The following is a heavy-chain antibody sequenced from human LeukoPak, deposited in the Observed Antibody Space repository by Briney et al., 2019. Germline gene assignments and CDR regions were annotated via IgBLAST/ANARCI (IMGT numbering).Heavy chain of an antibody. CDR2: SYHSGST. CDR3: ARRPTGYYGSGSHFDY. J-gene: IGHJ4*02. Sequence: SGTLSLTCAVSGGSNSSSNWWSWVRPPPGEGLEWIGESYHSGSTHYKPPLKSRVTISIDKSKNQFSLKLSSVTAADTAVYYCARRPTGYYGSGSHFDYWGEGTLVTVSS. V-gene: IGHV4-4*02. D-gene: IGHD3-10*01. CDR1: GGSNSSSNW.